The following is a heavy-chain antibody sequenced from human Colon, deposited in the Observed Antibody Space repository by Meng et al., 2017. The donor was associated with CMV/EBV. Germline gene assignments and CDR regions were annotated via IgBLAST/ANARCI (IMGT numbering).Heavy chain of an antibody. CDR3: ARVGDYPGGYYDS. J-gene: IGHJ4*02. CDR1: GFTFSRSA. V-gene: IGHV3-30-3*01. D-gene: IGHD3-10*01. CDR2: ISSDGNIK. Sequence: GGSLRLSCAASGFTFSRSAIHWVRQAPGKGLEWVALISSDGNIKYYADSVKGRFTISRDNSRDTLSLHMNNLRADDTSVYYCARVGDYPGGYYDSWGQGTLVTVSS.